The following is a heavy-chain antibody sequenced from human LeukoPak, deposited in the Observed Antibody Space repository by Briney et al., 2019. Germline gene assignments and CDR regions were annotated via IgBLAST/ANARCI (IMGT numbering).Heavy chain of an antibody. CDR3: ARGPPGTPVY. CDR1: GGSISSSSYY. D-gene: IGHD1/OR15-1a*01. Sequence: SETLSLTCTVSGGSISSSSYYWGWIRQPPGKGLEWIGSIYYSGSTYYNPSLKSRVTISVDTSKNQFSLKLSSVTAADTAVYYCARGPPGTPVYWGQGTLVTVSS. V-gene: IGHV4-39*07. CDR2: IYYSGST. J-gene: IGHJ4*02.